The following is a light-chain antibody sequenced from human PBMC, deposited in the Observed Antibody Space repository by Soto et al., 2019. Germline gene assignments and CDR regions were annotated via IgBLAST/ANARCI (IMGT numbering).Light chain of an antibody. CDR1: QSVLYSSNNKNY. V-gene: IGKV4-1*01. CDR3: HQYGSPDT. Sequence: DIVMTQSPDSLAVSLGERATINCKSSQSVLYSSNNKNYLAWYQQKPGQAPRLLIYGASSRAAGIPDRFSGSGSGTDFTLTINRVEPEDFALYYCHQYGSPDTFGQGTKLEIK. J-gene: IGKJ2*01. CDR2: GAS.